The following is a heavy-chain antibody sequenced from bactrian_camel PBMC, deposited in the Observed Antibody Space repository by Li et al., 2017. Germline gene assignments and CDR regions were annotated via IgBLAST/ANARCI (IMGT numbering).Heavy chain of an antibody. CDR2: IDTDGST. CDR1: SDRYDSYC. V-gene: IGHV3S55*01. J-gene: IGHJ4*01. CDR3: AADPLSCPRNRIRSANAFNF. Sequence: HVQLVESGGGSVQAGGSLRLSCTASSDRYDSYCMGWFRQTPEKARERVATIDTDGSTRYADSVKGRFTISQDKAKNTLYLQMNNLKPEDSARYFCAADPLSCPRNRIRSANAFNFWGQGTQVTVS.